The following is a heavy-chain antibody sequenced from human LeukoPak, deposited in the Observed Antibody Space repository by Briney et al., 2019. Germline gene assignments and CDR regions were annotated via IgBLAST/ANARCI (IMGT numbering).Heavy chain of an antibody. D-gene: IGHD6-19*01. CDR1: GFTFNIYA. CDR2: ISGGGRST. V-gene: IGHV3-23*01. CDR3: ARAGVAVAGSHSEYYFDY. Sequence: GGSLRLSCAASGFTFNIYAMSWVCRAPGKGLEWVSAISGGGRSTYYADSAKGRFTISRDNSINTLFLQMNSLRAEDTAVYYCARAGVAVAGSHSEYYFDYWGQGTLVTVSS. J-gene: IGHJ4*02.